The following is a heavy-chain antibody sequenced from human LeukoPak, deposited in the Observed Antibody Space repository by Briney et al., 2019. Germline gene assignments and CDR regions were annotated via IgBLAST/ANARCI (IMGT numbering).Heavy chain of an antibody. CDR2: LQYDGSNK. V-gene: IGHV3-30*02. CDR3: AKEYTGTFSPFPSYFDN. J-gene: IGHJ4*02. Sequence: PGGSLRLSCAASGFTFRAYGMHWARQAPGKGLEWVAYLQYDGSNKQYADSVKGRFSISRDNSKNILYLQMNSLRAEDTAIYYCAKEYTGTFSPFPSYFDNWGQGTLVTVSS. D-gene: IGHD1-26*01. CDR1: GFTFRAYG.